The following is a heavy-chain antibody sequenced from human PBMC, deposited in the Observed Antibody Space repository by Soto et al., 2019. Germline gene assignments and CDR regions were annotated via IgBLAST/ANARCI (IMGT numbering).Heavy chain of an antibody. V-gene: IGHV3-23*01. D-gene: IGHD2-8*01. CDR2: ISGSGDEI. CDR3: ARRGTYQWGHFDY. Sequence: EVQLLESGGGLVQPGGSMRLSWAASGFIFRNQAMCWVRQGRGKGLEFVSCISGSGDEIFFLDSVKGRFAISRDNSENTLFLQMSSLRAEDTAVYYCARRGTYQWGHFDYWGQGVQVTVSS. J-gene: IGHJ4*02. CDR1: GFIFRNQA.